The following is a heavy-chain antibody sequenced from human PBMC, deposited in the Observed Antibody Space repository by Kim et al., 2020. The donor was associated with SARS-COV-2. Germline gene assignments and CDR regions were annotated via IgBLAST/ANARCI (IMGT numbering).Heavy chain of an antibody. CDR2: ISAYNGNT. V-gene: IGHV1-18*01. J-gene: IGHJ4*02. CDR3: ARAPRGEMATTIDY. Sequence: ASVKVSCKASGYTFTSYGISWVRQAPGQGLEWMGWISAYNGNTNYAQKLQGRVTMTTDTSTSTAYMELRSLRSDDTAVYYCARAPRGEMATTIDYWGQGTLVTVSS. CDR1: GYTFTSYG. D-gene: IGHD3-10*01.